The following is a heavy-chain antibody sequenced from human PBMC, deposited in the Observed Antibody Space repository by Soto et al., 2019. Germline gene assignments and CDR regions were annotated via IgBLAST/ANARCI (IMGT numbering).Heavy chain of an antibody. CDR1: GFTFTSSA. Sequence: ASVKVSCKASGFTFTSSAVQWVRQARGQRLEWIGWIVVGSGNTNYAQKFQERVTITRDMSTSTAYMELSSLRSEDTAVYYCAVPGYCSSTSCYPPYYYYGMDVWGQGTTVTVSS. V-gene: IGHV1-58*01. D-gene: IGHD2-2*01. J-gene: IGHJ6*02. CDR2: IVVGSGNT. CDR3: AVPGYCSSTSCYPPYYYYGMDV.